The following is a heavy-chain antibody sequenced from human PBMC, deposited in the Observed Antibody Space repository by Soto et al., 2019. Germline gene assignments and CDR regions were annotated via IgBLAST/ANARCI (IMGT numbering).Heavy chain of an antibody. CDR1: GFTFSSYA. CDR3: VKEQSGSPDY. V-gene: IGHV3-64D*06. CDR2: ISSNGGST. Sequence: GGSLRLSCSASGFTFSSYAMHWVRQAPGKGLEYVSAISSNGGSTYYADSVKGRFTISRDNPKNTLYLQMSSLRAEDTAVYYCVKEQSGSPDYWGQGTLVTVSS. J-gene: IGHJ4*02. D-gene: IGHD1-26*01.